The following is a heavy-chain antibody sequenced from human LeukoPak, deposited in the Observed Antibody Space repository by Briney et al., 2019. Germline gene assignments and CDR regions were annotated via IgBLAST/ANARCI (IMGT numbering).Heavy chain of an antibody. D-gene: IGHD2-2*01. CDR3: AREGSPIEAPGVVPAAKASYYYYYMDV. CDR2: ISAYNGNT. Sequence: ASVKVSCKASGYTFTGYYMHWVRQAPGQGLEWMGWISAYNGNTNYAQKLQGRVTMTTDTSTSTAYMELRSLRSEDTAVYYCAREGSPIEAPGVVPAAKASYYYYYMDVWGKGTTVTVSS. CDR1: GYTFTGYY. V-gene: IGHV1-18*04. J-gene: IGHJ6*03.